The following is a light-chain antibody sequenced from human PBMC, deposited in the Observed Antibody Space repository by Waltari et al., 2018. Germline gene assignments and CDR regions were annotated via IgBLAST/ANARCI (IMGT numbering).Light chain of an antibody. V-gene: IGKV3-15*01. Sequence: EIVMTQYPATLSVSPGESATLSCRASQSVSSNLAWSQQKPGQAPRLLIYGASSRATGIPARVSGSGSGTEFTLTISSLQSEDFAVYDCQQYNNWPLTFGGGTKVEIK. J-gene: IGKJ4*01. CDR1: QSVSSN. CDR3: QQYNNWPLT. CDR2: GAS.